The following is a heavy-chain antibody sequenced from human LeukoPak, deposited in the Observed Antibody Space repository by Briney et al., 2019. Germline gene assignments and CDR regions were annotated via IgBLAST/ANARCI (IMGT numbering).Heavy chain of an antibody. J-gene: IGHJ4*02. Sequence: TSETLSLTCTVSGGSISSGDYYWSWIRQPPGKGLEWIGYIYYSGSTYYNPSLKSRVTISVYTSKNQFSLKLSSVTAADTAVYYCARAGGSSWYPVHWGQGTLVTVSS. V-gene: IGHV4-30-4*08. CDR2: IYYSGST. CDR1: GGSISSGDYY. CDR3: ARAGGSSWYPVH. D-gene: IGHD6-13*01.